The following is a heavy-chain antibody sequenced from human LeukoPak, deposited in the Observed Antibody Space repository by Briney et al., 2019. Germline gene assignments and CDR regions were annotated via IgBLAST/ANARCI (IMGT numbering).Heavy chain of an antibody. J-gene: IGHJ6*02. Sequence: SETLSLTCTVSGGSISSSSYYWGWIRQPPGKGLEWIGSIYYSGSTYYNPSLKSRLIISLDTSKNQFSLKLTSVTAADTAVYYCARDRGPRYGMDVWGQGTTVTVSS. D-gene: IGHD5-24*01. CDR1: GGSISSSSYY. V-gene: IGHV4-39*07. CDR3: ARDRGPRYGMDV. CDR2: IYYSGST.